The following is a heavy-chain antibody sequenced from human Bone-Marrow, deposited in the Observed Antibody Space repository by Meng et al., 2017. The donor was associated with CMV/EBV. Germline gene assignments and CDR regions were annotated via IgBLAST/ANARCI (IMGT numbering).Heavy chain of an antibody. D-gene: IGHD1-7*01. V-gene: IGHV4-39*07. Sequence: SETLSLTCTVSGGSISSSSYYWGWIRQPPGKGLEWIGSIYYSGSTYYNPSLKSRVTISVDTSKNQFSLKLSSVTAADTAVYYCFITGTILDYWGQGTLVNVSS. CDR2: IYYSGST. CDR3: FITGTILDY. J-gene: IGHJ4*02. CDR1: GGSISSSSYY.